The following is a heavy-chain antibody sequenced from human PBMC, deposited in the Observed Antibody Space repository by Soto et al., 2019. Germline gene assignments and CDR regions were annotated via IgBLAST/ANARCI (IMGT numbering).Heavy chain of an antibody. V-gene: IGHV4-39*07. D-gene: IGHD6-13*01. CDR3: AGTRYSSSWYGYYYYGMDV. CDR1: GGSISNSDCY. CDR2: IYYSGST. Sequence: SDTLSLTCPVSGGSISNSDCYWGWIRKPPGKGLEWIGSIYYSGSTNYNPSLKSRVTISVDTSKNQFSLKLSSVTAADTAVYYCAGTRYSSSWYGYYYYGMDVWGHGTTVTVS. J-gene: IGHJ6*02.